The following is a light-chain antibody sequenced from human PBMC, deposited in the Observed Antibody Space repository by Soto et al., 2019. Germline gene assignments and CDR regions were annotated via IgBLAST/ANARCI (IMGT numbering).Light chain of an antibody. J-gene: IGKJ5*01. V-gene: IGKV3-11*01. CDR1: QSVSSY. Sequence: EIVLTQSPATLSLSEWEIATLSCRASQSVSSYLAWYQQKPGQAPRLLIYDASNRATGIPARFSGSGSGTDFTLTISSLEPEDFAVYYCQQRSNWLITFGQGTRLEIK. CDR3: QQRSNWLIT. CDR2: DAS.